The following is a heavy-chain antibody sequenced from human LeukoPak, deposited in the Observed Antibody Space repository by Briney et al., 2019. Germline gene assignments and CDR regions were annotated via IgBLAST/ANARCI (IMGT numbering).Heavy chain of an antibody. D-gene: IGHD3-3*01. V-gene: IGHV3-9*01. J-gene: IGHJ4*02. CDR2: ISWNSGSI. CDR3: AQASLRFLVKAPFDY. CDR1: GFTFDDYA. Sequence: GGSLRLSCAASGFTFDDYAMHWVRQAPGKGLEWVSGISWNSGSIGYADSVKGRFTISRDNAKNSLYLQMNSLRAEDTALYYCAQASLRFLVKAPFDYWGQGTLVTVSS.